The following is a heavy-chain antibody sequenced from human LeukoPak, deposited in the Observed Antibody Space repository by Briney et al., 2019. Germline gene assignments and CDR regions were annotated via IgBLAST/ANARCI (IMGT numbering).Heavy chain of an antibody. D-gene: IGHD3-10*01. CDR3: AKVRFGVTARYYFDY. CDR1: GFTFSSSA. Sequence: GGSLRLSCAASGFTFSSSAMSWVRQAPGKGLEWVSNISGSGSGGSTYYADSVKGRFTISRDNSKNTLYLQMNSLRAEDTAVYYCAKVRFGVTARYYFDYWGQGTLVTVSS. CDR2: ISGSGSGGST. V-gene: IGHV3-23*01. J-gene: IGHJ4*02.